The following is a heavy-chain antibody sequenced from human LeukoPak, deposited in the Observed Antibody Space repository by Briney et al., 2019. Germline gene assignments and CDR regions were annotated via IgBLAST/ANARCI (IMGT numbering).Heavy chain of an antibody. CDR3: ARETRNGGFDY. V-gene: IGHV4-30-4*08. Sequence: SQTLSLTCTVSGGSISSGDYYWSWIRHPQGKGLEWDGYIYYSGSTYYNPSLNSRVTISVDTSKNQFSLKLSSVTAADTAVYFCARETRNGGFDYWGQGTLVTVSS. CDR1: GGSISSGDYY. D-gene: IGHD3-10*01. J-gene: IGHJ4*02. CDR2: IYYSGST.